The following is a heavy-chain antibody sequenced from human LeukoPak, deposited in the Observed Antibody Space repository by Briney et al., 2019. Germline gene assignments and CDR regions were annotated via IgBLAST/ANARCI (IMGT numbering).Heavy chain of an antibody. CDR3: AKDGYYYDSSGHYGQTFDY. J-gene: IGHJ4*02. CDR2: ISGSGGNT. Sequence: GGSLRLSCAASGFTFSSYAMSWVRQAPGKGLEWVSGISGSGGNTYYADSVKGRFTISRDNSKNTLYLQMNSLRAEDTAVYYCAKDGYYYDSSGHYGQTFDYWGQGTLVTVSS. V-gene: IGHV3-23*01. CDR1: GFTFSSYA. D-gene: IGHD3-22*01.